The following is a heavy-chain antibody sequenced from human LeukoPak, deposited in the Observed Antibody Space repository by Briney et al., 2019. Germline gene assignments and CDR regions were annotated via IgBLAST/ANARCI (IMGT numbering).Heavy chain of an antibody. CDR3: ARDGWDSSGYYPFDY. D-gene: IGHD3-22*01. Sequence: GGSLRLSCAASGFTFSSYSMNWVRQAPGKGLEWVSYISSSRSTIYYADSVKGRFTISRDNAKNSLYLQMNSLRAEDTAVYYCARDGWDSSGYYPFDYWGQGTLVTVSS. J-gene: IGHJ4*02. V-gene: IGHV3-48*04. CDR2: ISSSRSTI. CDR1: GFTFSSYS.